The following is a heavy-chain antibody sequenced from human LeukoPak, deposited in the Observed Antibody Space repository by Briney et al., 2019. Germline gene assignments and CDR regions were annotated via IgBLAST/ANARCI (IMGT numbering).Heavy chain of an antibody. Sequence: SETLSLTCTVSGGSISSGGYYWRWIRQHPGKGLEWIGYIYYSGSTYYNPSLKSRVTISVDTSKNQFSLKLSSVTAADTAVYYCARENRGPPLMLFDIWGQGTMVTVSS. V-gene: IGHV4-31*03. CDR3: ARENRGPPLMLFDI. D-gene: IGHD1-14*01. CDR2: IYYSGST. CDR1: GGSISSGGYY. J-gene: IGHJ3*02.